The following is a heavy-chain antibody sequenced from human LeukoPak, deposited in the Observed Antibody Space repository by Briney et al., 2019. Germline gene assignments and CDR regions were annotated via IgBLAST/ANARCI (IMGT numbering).Heavy chain of an antibody. D-gene: IGHD3-10*01. V-gene: IGHV4-39*07. CDR3: ARAPPYYYGSGSGEDY. CDR1: GGSISSSSYY. Sequence: SETLSLTCIVSGGSISSSSYYWGWIRQPPGKGLEWIGSIYYSGSTYDNPSLKSRVTISVDTSKNQFSLKLSSVTAADTAVYYCARAPPYYYGSGSGEDYWGQGTLVTVSS. CDR2: IYYSGST. J-gene: IGHJ4*02.